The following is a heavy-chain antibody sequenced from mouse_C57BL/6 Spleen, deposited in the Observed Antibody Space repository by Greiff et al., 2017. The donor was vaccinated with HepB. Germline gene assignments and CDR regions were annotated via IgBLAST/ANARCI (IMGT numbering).Heavy chain of an antibody. D-gene: IGHD2-2*01. CDR2: IYPSDSET. CDR3: ARWGVTADWYFDV. J-gene: IGHJ1*03. Sequence: VQLQQPGAELVRPGSSVKLSCKASGYTFTSYWMDWVKQRPGQGLEWIGNIYPSDSETHYNQKFKDKATLTVDKSSSTAYMQLSSLTSEDSAVYYCARWGVTADWYFDVWGTGTTVTVSS. CDR1: GYTFTSYW. V-gene: IGHV1-61*01.